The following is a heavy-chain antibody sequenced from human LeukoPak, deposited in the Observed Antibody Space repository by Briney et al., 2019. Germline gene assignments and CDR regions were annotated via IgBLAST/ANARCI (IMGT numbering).Heavy chain of an antibody. Sequence: SETLSLTCAVSGGSISSGGYSWSWIRQPPGKGLEWIGYIYHSGSTYYNPSLKSRVTISVDTSKNQFSLKLSSVTAADTAVYYCARGRYYYDSSGPIGTLQHWGQGTLVTVSS. V-gene: IGHV4-30-2*01. D-gene: IGHD3-22*01. CDR3: ARGRYYYDSSGPIGTLQH. CDR1: GGSISSGGYS. J-gene: IGHJ1*01. CDR2: IYHSGST.